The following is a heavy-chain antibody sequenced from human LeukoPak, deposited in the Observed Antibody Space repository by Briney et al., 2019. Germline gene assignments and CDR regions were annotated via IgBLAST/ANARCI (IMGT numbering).Heavy chain of an antibody. J-gene: IGHJ6*03. CDR3: ASEPGYCSSTSCYPMDV. D-gene: IGHD2-2*01. V-gene: IGHV3-30-3*01. CDR1: GFTFSSYA. CDR2: ISYDGSNK. Sequence: GRSLRLSCAASGFTFSSYAMHWVRQAPGKGLEWVAVISYDGSNKYYADSVKGRFTISRDNSKNTLYLQMNSLRAEDTAVYYCASEPGYCSSTSCYPMDVWGKGTTVTVSS.